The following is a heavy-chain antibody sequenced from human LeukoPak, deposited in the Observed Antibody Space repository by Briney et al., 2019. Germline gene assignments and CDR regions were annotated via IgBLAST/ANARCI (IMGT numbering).Heavy chain of an antibody. CDR2: ISSSDNTI. CDR1: GFTFSDYY. D-gene: IGHD5-24*01. Sequence: PGGSLRLSCAASGFTFSDYYMSWIRQAPGKGLEWVSSISSSDNTIYYTDSVKGRFAISRDNAKNSLYLQMKSLRAEDTAVYYCARGFYTYDQWGQGTLATVSS. J-gene: IGHJ5*02. V-gene: IGHV3-11*04. CDR3: ARGFYTYDQ.